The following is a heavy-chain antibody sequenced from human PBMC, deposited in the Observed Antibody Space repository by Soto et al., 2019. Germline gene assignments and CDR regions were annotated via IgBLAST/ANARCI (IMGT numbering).Heavy chain of an antibody. CDR3: ANPPLGYCYYYGMDV. J-gene: IGHJ6*02. V-gene: IGHV3-30*18. CDR2: ISYDGSNK. CDR1: GFTFSSYG. Sequence: GGSLRLSCAASGFTFSSYGMYWVRQAPGKGLEWVAVISYDGSNKYYADSVKGRLTISRDNYKNTMYLQMNSLRAEDTSFYYCANPPLGYCYYYGMDVWGQGTTVTVSS.